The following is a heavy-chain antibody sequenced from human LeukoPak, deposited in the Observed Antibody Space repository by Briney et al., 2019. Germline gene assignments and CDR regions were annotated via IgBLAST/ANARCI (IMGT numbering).Heavy chain of an antibody. D-gene: IGHD3-3*01. V-gene: IGHV1-2*02. CDR1: GYTFTGYY. J-gene: IGHJ4*02. CDR2: INPNSGGT. CDR3: ARDLYDFWRGLSDY. Sequence: ASVKVSCKASGYTFTGYYMHWVRQAPGQGLEWMGWINPNSGGTNYAQKFQGRVTMTRDTSISTDYMELTRLTSDDTAVYYCARDLYDFWRGLSDYWGQGTLVTVSS.